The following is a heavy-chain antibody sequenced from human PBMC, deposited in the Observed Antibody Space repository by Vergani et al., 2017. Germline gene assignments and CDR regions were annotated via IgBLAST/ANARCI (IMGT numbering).Heavy chain of an antibody. J-gene: IGHJ1*01. CDR2: IYPGDSDT. D-gene: IGHD3-22*01. V-gene: IGHV5-51*01. Sequence: EVQLVQSGAEVKKPGASLMISCKGSGYSFTSYWIGWVRQMPGKGLEWMGIIYPGDSDTRYSPSFQGQVTISADKSISTAYLQWSSLKASDTAMYYCAGGYYYDSSGYYPLSFQHWGQGTLVTVSS. CDR3: AGGYYYDSSGYYPLSFQH. CDR1: GYSFTSYW.